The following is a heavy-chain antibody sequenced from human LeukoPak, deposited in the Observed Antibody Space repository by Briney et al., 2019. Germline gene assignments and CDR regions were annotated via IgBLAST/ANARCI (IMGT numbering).Heavy chain of an antibody. CDR1: GGSTSSGNYY. CDR2: IYTSGTT. Sequence: SETLSLTCTVSGGSTSSGNYYWSWIRQPAGKGLEWIGRIYTSGTTDYNPSLKSRVTISIDRSKNQFSLKLSSVTAADTAVYYCARGRGSSSNYFDYWGQGTLVTVSS. J-gene: IGHJ4*02. D-gene: IGHD6-6*01. V-gene: IGHV4-61*02. CDR3: ARGRGSSSNYFDY.